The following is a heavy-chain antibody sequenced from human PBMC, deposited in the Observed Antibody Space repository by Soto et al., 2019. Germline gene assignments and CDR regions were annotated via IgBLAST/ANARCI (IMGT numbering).Heavy chain of an antibody. CDR2: IYSGGYT. V-gene: IGHV3-53*01. CDR1: GFTVSNNY. D-gene: IGHD6-19*01. Sequence: PGGSLRLSCAVSGFTVSNNYMSWVRQAPGKGLEGVSVIYSGGYTAYGDSVKGRFTISRDNSKNTLYLQMNSLRAEDTAVYYCAKDRPLIALADNWFDPWGQGTLVTVSS. J-gene: IGHJ5*02. CDR3: AKDRPLIALADNWFDP.